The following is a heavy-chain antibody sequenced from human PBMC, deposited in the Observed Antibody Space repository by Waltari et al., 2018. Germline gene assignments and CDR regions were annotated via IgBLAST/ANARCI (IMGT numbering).Heavy chain of an antibody. CDR1: GESLSSSAW. Sequence: QVQLQESGPGLVKSSETLSLTCTVSGESLSSSAWWTWVRQSPGKGLEWIGEISHSGDTDYHPSRRGRVTISADRSRSQCSLNLSSVTAADTAVYYCARARYFGLLFAWFDPWGQGTLVTVSS. J-gene: IGHJ5*02. CDR3: ARARYFGLLFAWFDP. V-gene: IGHV4-4*02. CDR2: ISHSGDT. D-gene: IGHD2-21*02.